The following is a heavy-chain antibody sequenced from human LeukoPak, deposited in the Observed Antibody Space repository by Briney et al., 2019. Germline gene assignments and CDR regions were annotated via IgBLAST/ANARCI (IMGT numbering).Heavy chain of an antibody. CDR1: GGSISGSSYF. CDR3: ARLRNHYYDSSGYYRGVFDI. J-gene: IGHJ3*02. V-gene: IGHV4-39*02. CDR2: IYFSGSI. Sequence: SETLSLTCTVSGGSISGSSYFWGWIRQPPGKGLEWIGTIYFSGSIYYNPSLKNRATISLDTSKTHFSLNLSSVTAADTAVYYCARLRNHYYDSSGYYRGVFDIWGQGSMVTVSS. D-gene: IGHD3-22*01.